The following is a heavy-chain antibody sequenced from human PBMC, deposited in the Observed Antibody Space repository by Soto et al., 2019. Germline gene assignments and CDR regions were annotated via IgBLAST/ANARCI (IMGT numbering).Heavy chain of an antibody. CDR3: AKEYSSSWYYYYGMDV. CDR2: ISYDGSNK. V-gene: IGHV3-30*18. CDR1: GFTFSSYG. D-gene: IGHD6-13*01. Sequence: GGSLRLSCAASGFTFSSYGMHWVRQAPGKGLEWVAVISYDGSNKYYADSVKGRFTISRDNSKNTLYLQMNSLRAEDTAVYYCAKEYSSSWYYYYGMDVWGQGTTVTV. J-gene: IGHJ6*02.